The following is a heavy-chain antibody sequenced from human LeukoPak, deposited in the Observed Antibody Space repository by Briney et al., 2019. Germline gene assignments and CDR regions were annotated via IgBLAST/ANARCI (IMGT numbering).Heavy chain of an antibody. D-gene: IGHD2-21*02. CDR2: ISAYNGNT. CDR1: GYTFTSYG. V-gene: IGHV1-18*01. Sequence: GASVKVSCKASGYTFTSYGIGWVRQAPGQGLEWRGWISAYNGNTNYAQKLQGRVTMTTDTPTSTAYMELRSLRSDDTAVYYCARDHPNSVVVTAADYWGQGTLVTVSS. J-gene: IGHJ4*02. CDR3: ARDHPNSVVVTAADY.